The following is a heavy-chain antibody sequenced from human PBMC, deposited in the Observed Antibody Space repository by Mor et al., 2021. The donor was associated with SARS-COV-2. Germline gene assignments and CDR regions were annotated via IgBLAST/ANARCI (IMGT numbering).Heavy chain of an antibody. CDR3: GGGRAAIVVAGALDY. D-gene: IGHD6-19*01. Sequence: YANSVKGRFTISRDNSKNTLYLQMNSLRAEDTAVYYCGGGRAAIVVAGALDYWGQGTLVTVSS. V-gene: IGHV3-23*05. J-gene: IGHJ4*02.